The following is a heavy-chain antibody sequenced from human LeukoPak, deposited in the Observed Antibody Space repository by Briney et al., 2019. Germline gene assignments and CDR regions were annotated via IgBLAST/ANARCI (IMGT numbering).Heavy chain of an antibody. CDR2: IYYSGST. D-gene: IGHD5/OR15-5a*01. Sequence: SETLSLTCAVYGGSISSYYWSWIRQPPGKGLEWIGYIYYSGSTNYNPSLKSRVTISVDTSKNQFSLKLSSVTAADTAVYYCARGGLRPWFDPWGQGTLVTVSS. CDR1: GGSISSYY. J-gene: IGHJ5*02. V-gene: IGHV4-59*01. CDR3: ARGGLRPWFDP.